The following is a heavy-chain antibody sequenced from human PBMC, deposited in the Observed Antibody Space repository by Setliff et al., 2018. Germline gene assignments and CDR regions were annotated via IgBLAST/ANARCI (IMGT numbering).Heavy chain of an antibody. V-gene: IGHV3-23*01. J-gene: IGHJ4*01. Sequence: GGSLRLSCAASGFTFSSEYMNWVRQAPGKGLEWVASINNGGVSADYTDSVKGRFTISRDNSRNTLYLQMKSLRAEDTAIYYCATSTITTYYFDYWGHGTLVTVSS. D-gene: IGHD4-4*01. CDR1: GFTFSSEY. CDR2: INNGGVSA. CDR3: ATSTITTYYFDY.